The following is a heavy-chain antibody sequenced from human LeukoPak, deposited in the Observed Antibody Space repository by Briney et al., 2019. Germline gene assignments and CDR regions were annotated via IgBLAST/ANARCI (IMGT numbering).Heavy chain of an antibody. J-gene: IGHJ4*02. V-gene: IGHV4-4*07. Sequence: SETLSLTCTVSDGSMSSYYWTWIRQPAGKGLEWIGRIYSPGDTAYSPSLKSRVSMSVDTSKNQFSLKLSSVTAADTAVYYCARGNYGGNLDFWGQGALVTVSS. D-gene: IGHD4-23*01. CDR1: DGSMSSYY. CDR3: ARGNYGGNLDF. CDR2: IYSPGDT.